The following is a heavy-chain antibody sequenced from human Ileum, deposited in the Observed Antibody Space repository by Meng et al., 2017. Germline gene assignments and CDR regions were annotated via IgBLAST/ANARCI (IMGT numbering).Heavy chain of an antibody. D-gene: IGHD3-3*01. CDR1: GFTFSSYS. Sequence: GESLKISCAASGFTFSSYSMNWVRQAPGKGLEWVSYISSSSSTIYYADSVKGRFTISRDNAKNSLYLQMNSMRAEDTAVYYCARLARRGNRFLEWSGCRPMDVWGQGTRVTVSS. CDR2: ISSSSSTI. J-gene: IGHJ6*02. V-gene: IGHV3-48*04. CDR3: ARLARRGNRFLEWSGCRPMDV.